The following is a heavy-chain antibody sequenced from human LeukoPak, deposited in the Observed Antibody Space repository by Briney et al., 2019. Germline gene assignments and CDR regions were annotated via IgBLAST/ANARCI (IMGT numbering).Heavy chain of an antibody. CDR2: IIPILGIP. Sequence: EASVKLSCKASGGTFSSYTLTWVRQAPGQGLERMGGIIPILGIPNYAQKFQGRVTITADKSTSTAYMDLSSLRSEDTAVYYCARGTTITTNYYYGMDVWGQGTTVTVSS. D-gene: IGHD4-11*01. V-gene: IGHV1-69*10. CDR3: ARGTTITTNYYYGMDV. J-gene: IGHJ6*02. CDR1: GGTFSSYT.